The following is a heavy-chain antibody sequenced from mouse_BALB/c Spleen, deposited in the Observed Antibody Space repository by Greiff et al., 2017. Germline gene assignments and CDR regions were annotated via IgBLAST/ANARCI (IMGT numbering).Heavy chain of an antibody. J-gene: IGHJ3*01. CDR2: INPGSGGT. CDR1: GYAFTNYL. Sequence: QVQLQQSGAELVRPGTSVKVSCKASGYAFTNYLIEWVKQRPGQGLEWIGVINPGSGGTNYNEKFKGKATLTADKSSSTAYMQLSSLTSDDSAVYFCARRDYGAYWGQGTLVTVSA. V-gene: IGHV1-54*01. D-gene: IGHD1-1*01. CDR3: ARRDYGAY.